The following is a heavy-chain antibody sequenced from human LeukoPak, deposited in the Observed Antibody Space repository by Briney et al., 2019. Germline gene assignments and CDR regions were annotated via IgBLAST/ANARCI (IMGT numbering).Heavy chain of an antibody. CDR2: IYYSGST. J-gene: IGHJ5*02. CDR1: GGSISSGDYY. V-gene: IGHV4-30-4*02. CDR3: ARESFTGIQGHWFDP. D-gene: IGHD7-27*01. Sequence: PSETLSLTCTVSGGSISSGDYYWSWIRQPPGKGLEWIGYIYYSGSTYYNPSLKSRVTISVDTSKNQFSLRLSSVTAADTAVYYCARESFTGIQGHWFDPWGQGTLVTVSS.